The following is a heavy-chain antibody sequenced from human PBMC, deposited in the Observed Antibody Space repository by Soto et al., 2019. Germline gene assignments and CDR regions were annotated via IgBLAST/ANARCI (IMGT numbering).Heavy chain of an antibody. CDR2: ISNSGGST. D-gene: IGHD6-13*01. J-gene: IGHJ4*02. CDR3: ARGIAAAGIDY. V-gene: IGHV3-23*01. Sequence: GGSLRLSCAASGFTFSSYAMSWVRQAPGKGLEWVSSISNSGGSTYYADSAKGRLTISRDNSKNTLYLQMGSLRAEDMAVYYCARGIAAAGIDYWGQGTLVTVSS. CDR1: GFTFSSYA.